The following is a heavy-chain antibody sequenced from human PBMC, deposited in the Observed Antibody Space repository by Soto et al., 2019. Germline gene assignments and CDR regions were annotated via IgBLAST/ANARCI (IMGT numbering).Heavy chain of an antibody. D-gene: IGHD3-16*01. CDR1: GFTFSSYS. V-gene: IGHV3-21*01. CDR2: ISSSSSYI. J-gene: IGHJ4*02. Sequence: GGSLRLSCAASGFTFSSYSMNWVRQAPGKGLEWVSSISSSSSYIYYADSVKGRFNISRDNAKNSLYLQMNSLRAEETAVYYCARDLRGPLIPATGGGIDYWGQGTLVTVSS. CDR3: ARDLRGPLIPATGGGIDY.